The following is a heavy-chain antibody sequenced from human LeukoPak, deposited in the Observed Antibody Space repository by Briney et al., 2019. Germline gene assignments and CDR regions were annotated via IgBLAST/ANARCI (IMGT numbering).Heavy chain of an antibody. CDR1: GGSISSGYY. D-gene: IGHD3-10*01. Sequence: PSETLSLTCTVSGGSISSGYYWGWIRQPPGKGLEWIGSIYHSGSTYYNPSLKSRVTISVDTSKNQFSLKLSSVTAADTAVYYCARARDYYGSGSYWHYYYYMDVWGKGTTVTVSS. V-gene: IGHV4-38-2*02. CDR2: IYHSGST. J-gene: IGHJ6*03. CDR3: ARARDYYGSGSYWHYYYYMDV.